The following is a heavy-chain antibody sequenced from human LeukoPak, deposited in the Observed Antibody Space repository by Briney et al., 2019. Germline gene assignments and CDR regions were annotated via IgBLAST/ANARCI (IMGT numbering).Heavy chain of an antibody. CDR3: AKDHADWNAYYFDY. V-gene: IGHV3-23*01. CDR1: GFTFSNYA. CDR2: LNNSGDST. Sequence: GGSLRLSCTTLGFTFSNYAMSWVRQAPGKGLEWVSALNNSGDSTYYADSVKGRFTISRDNSKNTLYLQMNSLRAEDTALYYCAKDHADWNAYYFDYWGQGTLVTVSS. D-gene: IGHD1-1*01. J-gene: IGHJ4*02.